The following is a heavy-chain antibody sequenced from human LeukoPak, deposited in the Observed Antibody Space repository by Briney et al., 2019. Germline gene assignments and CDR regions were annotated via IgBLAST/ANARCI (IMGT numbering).Heavy chain of an antibody. CDR3: GSTNYNPSLKSRVTISVDTSKNQFSLKLSSVTAADTAVYYCARDHYYDSSGYYRPFDI. Sequence: SETLSLTCTVSGDSISVYYWSWIRQPPGKGLEWIGNIYYSGSTNYNPSLKSRVTISVDKSKNQFFLKLSPVIDADTAVYYSGSTNYNPSLKSRVTISVDTSKNQFSLKLSSVTAADTAVYYCARDHYYDSSGYYRPFDIWGQGTMVTVSS. J-gene: IGHJ3*02. V-gene: IGHV4-59*12. CDR1: GDSISVYY. D-gene: IGHD3-10*01. CDR2: IYYSGST.